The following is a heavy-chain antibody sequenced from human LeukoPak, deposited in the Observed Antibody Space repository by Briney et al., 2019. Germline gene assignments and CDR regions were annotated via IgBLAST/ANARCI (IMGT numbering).Heavy chain of an antibody. CDR1: GGSINSYY. V-gene: IGHV4-59*08. Sequence: SETLSLTCTVSGGSINSYYWSWIRQSPGKALEWLGYIYSSGNTNYNPSLKSRVTISVDTSKNQFSLRLSSVTAADTAVYYCARHPCSGGRCRPFDYWGQGTLVTVSS. J-gene: IGHJ4*02. CDR3: ARHPCSGGRCRPFDY. D-gene: IGHD2-15*01. CDR2: IYSSGNT.